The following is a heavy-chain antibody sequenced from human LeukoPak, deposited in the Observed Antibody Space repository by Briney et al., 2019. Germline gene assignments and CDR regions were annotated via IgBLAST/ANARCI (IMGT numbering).Heavy chain of an antibody. CDR1: GGSISSYY. D-gene: IGHD1-14*01. J-gene: IGHJ6*03. V-gene: IGHV4-59*01. Sequence: SETLSLTCTVSGGSISSYYWSWIRQPPGKGLEWIGYIYYSGSTNYKPSLKSRVTISVETSKNQFSLKLRSVTAADTAVYYCARATGYYYYMDVWGKGTTVTISS. CDR2: IYYSGST. CDR3: ARATGYYYYMDV.